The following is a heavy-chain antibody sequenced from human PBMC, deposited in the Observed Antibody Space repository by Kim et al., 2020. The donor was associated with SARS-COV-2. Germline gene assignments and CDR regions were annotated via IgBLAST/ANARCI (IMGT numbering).Heavy chain of an antibody. J-gene: IGHJ4*02. CDR3: ARDYYYDSSGYFGHKFDY. CDR1: GGSISSSSYY. Sequence: SETLSLTCTVSGGSISSSSYYWGWIRQPPGKGLEWIGSIYYSGSTYYNPSLKSRVTISVDTSKNQFSLKLSSVTAADTAVYYCARDYYYDSSGYFGHKFDYWGQGTLVTVSS. CDR2: IYYSGST. D-gene: IGHD3-22*01. V-gene: IGHV4-39*02.